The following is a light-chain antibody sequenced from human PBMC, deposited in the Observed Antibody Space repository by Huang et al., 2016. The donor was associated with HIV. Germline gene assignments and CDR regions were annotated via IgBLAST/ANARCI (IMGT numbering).Light chain of an antibody. CDR2: CAS. CDR3: QQYNNWLA. J-gene: IGKJ1*01. V-gene: IGKV3-15*01. Sequence: EIVMTQSPATLSVSPGERATLSCRASQTVNSNLAWYQHKPGQAPRLLIYCASTRATGVPARFSGSGSGTKFTLTISSLQSEDFAVYYCQQYNNWLAFGQGTKVEIK. CDR1: QTVNSN.